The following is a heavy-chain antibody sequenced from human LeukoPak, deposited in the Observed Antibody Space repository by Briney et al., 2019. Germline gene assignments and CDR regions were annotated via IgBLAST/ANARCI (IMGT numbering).Heavy chain of an antibody. D-gene: IGHD5-18*01. CDR2: IYHSGST. CDR1: GYSISSGYY. V-gene: IGHV4-38-2*01. J-gene: IGHJ4*02. CDR3: ARLPGGIQLWGRSFDY. Sequence: KPSETLSLTCAASGYSISSGYYWGWIRQPPGQGLEWIGSIYHSGSTYYNPSLKSRVTISVDTSKNQFSLKLSSVTAADTAVYYCARLPGGIQLWGRSFDYWGQGTLVTVSS.